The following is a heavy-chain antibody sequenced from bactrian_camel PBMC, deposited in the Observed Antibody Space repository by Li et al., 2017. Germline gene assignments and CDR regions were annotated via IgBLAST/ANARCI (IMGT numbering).Heavy chain of an antibody. J-gene: IGHJ4*01. CDR1: GLTFDDYA. V-gene: IGHV3S65*01. CDR2: IYTGGGSP. D-gene: IGHD6*01. Sequence: QLVESGGGLVQPGGSLRLSSTVSGLTFDDYAMAWFRKVPGKEREGVAAIYTGGGSPVYTDSVKGRFTISQDNAKNTTYLQMNSLKPEDTAVYYCEADEDITPHGGTCQGWGTQVTVS.